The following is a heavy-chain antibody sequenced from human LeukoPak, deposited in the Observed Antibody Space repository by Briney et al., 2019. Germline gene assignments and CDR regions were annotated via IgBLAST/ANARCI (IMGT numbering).Heavy chain of an antibody. CDR1: GYTFTSYG. J-gene: IGHJ6*03. CDR2: ISAYNGNT. D-gene: IGHD2-2*01. CDR3: ARAYSANIVVVPAAMSYYYYYYMDV. Sequence: ASVKVSCKASGYTFTSYGISWVRQAPGQGLEWMGWISAYNGNTNYAQKLQGRVTMTTDTSTSTAYMELRSLRSDDTAVYYCARAYSANIVVVPAAMSYYYYYYMDVWGKGTTVTVSS. V-gene: IGHV1-18*01.